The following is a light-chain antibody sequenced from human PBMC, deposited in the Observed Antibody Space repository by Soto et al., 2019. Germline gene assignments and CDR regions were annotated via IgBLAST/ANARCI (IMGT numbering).Light chain of an antibody. J-gene: IGKJ4*01. CDR1: QGISSY. CDR2: AAS. V-gene: IGKV1-9*01. CDR3: RQLNRDPQLP. Sequence: IQLTQSPSSLSASVGDRVTITCRASQGISSYLAWYQQKPGKAPKLLMYAASTLQSGVPSRFSGSESGTDFTLTISSLQPEDCATYYSRQLNRDPQLPFGGGTKEEIK.